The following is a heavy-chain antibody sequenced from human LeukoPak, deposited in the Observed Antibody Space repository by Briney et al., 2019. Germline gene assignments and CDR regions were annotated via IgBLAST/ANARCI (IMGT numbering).Heavy chain of an antibody. CDR3: ARDQLPIAEARQYNWFDP. V-gene: IGHV3-21*04. D-gene: IGHD1-1*01. J-gene: IGHJ5*02. CDR2: ISSRSSYI. Sequence: SGGSLRLSCAASGFTFSTYSMNWVRQAPGKGVEWVSSISSRSSYINYVDSVKGRFTISRDNAKNSLYLQMDSLRVEDTAIYYCARDQLPIAEARQYNWFDPWGQGTLVTVSS. CDR1: GFTFSTYS.